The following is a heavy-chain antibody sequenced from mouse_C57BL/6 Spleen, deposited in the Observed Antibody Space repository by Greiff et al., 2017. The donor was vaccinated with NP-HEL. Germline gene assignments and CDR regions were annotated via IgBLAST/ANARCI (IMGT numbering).Heavy chain of an antibody. CDR3: ARGDGYENFDY. CDR1: GYTFTSYW. D-gene: IGHD2-2*01. CDR2: IDPSDSET. Sequence: QVQLQQPGAELVRPGSSVKLSCKASGYTFTSYWMHWVKQRPIPGLEWIGNIDPSDSETHYNQKFKDKATLTVDKSSSTAYMQLSSLISEDSAVYYCARGDGYENFDYWGQGTTLTVSS. J-gene: IGHJ2*01. V-gene: IGHV1-52*01.